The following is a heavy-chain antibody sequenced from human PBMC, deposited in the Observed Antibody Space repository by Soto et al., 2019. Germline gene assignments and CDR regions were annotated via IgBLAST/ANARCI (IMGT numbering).Heavy chain of an antibody. V-gene: IGHV3-30-3*01. J-gene: IGHJ6*02. D-gene: IGHD5-18*01. CDR3: ARDVDIAMVRDYYYGMDF. Sequence: GGSLRLSCAASGFTFSSYAMHWVRQAPGKGLEWVAVISYDGSNKYYADSVKGRFTISRDNSKNTLYLQMNSLRAEDTAVYYCARDVDIAMVRDYYYGMDFWGQGTTVTVSS. CDR1: GFTFSSYA. CDR2: ISYDGSNK.